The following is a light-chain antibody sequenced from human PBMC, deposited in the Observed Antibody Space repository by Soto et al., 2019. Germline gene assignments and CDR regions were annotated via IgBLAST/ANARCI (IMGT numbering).Light chain of an antibody. CDR3: QVWDNSSDQYV. Sequence: SYELTQPPSVSVAPGQTARITCGGNDIGDKNVHWYQQRPGQAPVLVVYDDSDRPSGIPERLSGSNSGNTATLTITRVEAGDDADYYCQVWDNSSDQYVFGTGTKVTVL. CDR1: DIGDKN. V-gene: IGLV3-21*02. J-gene: IGLJ1*01. CDR2: DDS.